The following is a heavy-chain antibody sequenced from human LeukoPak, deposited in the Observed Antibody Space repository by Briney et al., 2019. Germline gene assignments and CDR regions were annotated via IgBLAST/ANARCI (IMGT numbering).Heavy chain of an antibody. CDR3: AAQPGIAAAGFDY. CDR1: GYTFTSYY. CDR2: INPSGGST. D-gene: IGHD6-13*01. Sequence: ASVKVSCKASGYTFTSYYIHWVRQAPGQGLECMGIINPSGGSTSYAQKFQGRVTMTRDMSTSTVYMELSSLRSEDTAVYYCAAQPGIAAAGFDYWGQGTLVTVSS. J-gene: IGHJ4*02. V-gene: IGHV1-46*01.